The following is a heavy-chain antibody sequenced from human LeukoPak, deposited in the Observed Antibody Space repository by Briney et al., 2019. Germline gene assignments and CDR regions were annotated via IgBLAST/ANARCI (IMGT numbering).Heavy chain of an antibody. V-gene: IGHV3-48*01. CDR3: ARASGYCSGGSCSSSLGY. CDR2: ISSSSSSI. Sequence: GGPLTLSCADCRFTFNRYWISWVRHSPGKGLEWVSYISSSSSSIYYADSVKGRFTISRDNAKNSLYLQMNSLRAEDTAVYYCARASGYCSGGSCSSSLGYWGQGTLVTVSS. D-gene: IGHD2-15*01. J-gene: IGHJ4*02. CDR1: RFTFNRYW.